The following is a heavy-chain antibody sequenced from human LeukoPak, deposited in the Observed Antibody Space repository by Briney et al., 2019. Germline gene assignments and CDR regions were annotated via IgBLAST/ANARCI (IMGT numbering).Heavy chain of an antibody. D-gene: IGHD2-15*01. CDR1: GYTFTSYY. V-gene: IGHV1-46*01. CDR2: INPSGGST. Sequence: GASVKVSCKASGYTFTSYYMHWVRQAPGQGLEWMGIINPSGGSTSYAQKFQGRVTMTRDTSTSTVYMELSSLRSEDTAVYYCARDRGYCSGGSCYSFDPWGQGTLVTVSS. CDR3: ARDRGYCSGGSCYSFDP. J-gene: IGHJ5*02.